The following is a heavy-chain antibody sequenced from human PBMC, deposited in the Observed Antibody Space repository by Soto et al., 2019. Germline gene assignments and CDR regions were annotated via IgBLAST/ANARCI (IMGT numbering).Heavy chain of an antibody. CDR3: ARGGHIAVVTDSFDS. J-gene: IGHJ4*02. CDR1: AYRFSTYY. D-gene: IGHD2-21*02. Sequence: AYRFSTYYLRWARQSQEQGLEWMGMIHPSGGGSTYAQKFLGRVTMTMDSSTSTVFMELTSLRSADTAVYYCARGGHIAVVTDSFDSWGQGTLVPVSS. V-gene: IGHV1-46*03. CDR2: IHPSGGGS.